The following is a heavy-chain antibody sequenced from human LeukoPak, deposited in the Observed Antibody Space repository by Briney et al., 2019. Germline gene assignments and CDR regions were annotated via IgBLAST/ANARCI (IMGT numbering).Heavy chain of an antibody. J-gene: IGHJ4*02. V-gene: IGHV3-30*04. CDR1: GFTFGDHA. Sequence: GGSLRLSCAVSGFTFGDHAMHWVRQAPGKGLEWVSKISYDGSSELYTDSVKGRFTISRDNSKSTLYLQMNSLRPEDTAVYYCAREISSCSGGNCYSKFDCWGQGTLVTVSS. CDR2: ISYDGSSE. D-gene: IGHD2-15*01. CDR3: AREISSCSGGNCYSKFDC.